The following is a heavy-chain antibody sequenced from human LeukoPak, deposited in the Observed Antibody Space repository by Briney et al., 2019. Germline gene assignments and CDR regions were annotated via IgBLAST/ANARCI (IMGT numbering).Heavy chain of an antibody. Sequence: NPGGSLRLSCAASGFTFSSYSMNRVCEAPGKGLEWVSSISSSSSYIYYADSVKGRFAISRDNAKNSLYLQMNSLRAEDTAVYYCARAGITYDYWGQGTLVTVSS. V-gene: IGHV3-21*01. D-gene: IGHD5-24*01. CDR1: GFTFSSYS. CDR3: ARAGITYDY. J-gene: IGHJ4*02. CDR2: ISSSSSYI.